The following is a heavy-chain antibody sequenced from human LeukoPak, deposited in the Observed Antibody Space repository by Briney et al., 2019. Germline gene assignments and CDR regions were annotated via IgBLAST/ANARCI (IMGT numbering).Heavy chain of an antibody. CDR1: GFTFSNYY. V-gene: IGHV3-11*06. CDR3: ARGQDWNYGAFDI. D-gene: IGHD1-7*01. J-gene: IGHJ3*02. Sequence: GGSLRLSCAASGFTFSNYYMSWIRQAPGKGLEWISYISSSSSYTNYADSVKGRFTISRDNAKNSLYLQINSLRAEDTAVYYCARGQDWNYGAFDIWGQGTMVTVSS. CDR2: ISSSSSYT.